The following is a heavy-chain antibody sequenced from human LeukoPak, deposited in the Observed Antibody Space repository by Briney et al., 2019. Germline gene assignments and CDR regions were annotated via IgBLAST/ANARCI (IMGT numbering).Heavy chain of an antibody. D-gene: IGHD3-10*01. CDR2: ISRSGSTI. Sequence: PGGSLRLSCSASTFALSSYEMNWVRQAPGKGLEWVSYISRSGSTIYYADSVKGRFTISRDNAEDSLFLQMNSLRAEDTAVYYCAREGSSYAPSAPFFFDFWGQGTLVTVFS. J-gene: IGHJ4*02. CDR1: TFALSSYE. V-gene: IGHV3-48*03. CDR3: AREGSSYAPSAPFFFDF.